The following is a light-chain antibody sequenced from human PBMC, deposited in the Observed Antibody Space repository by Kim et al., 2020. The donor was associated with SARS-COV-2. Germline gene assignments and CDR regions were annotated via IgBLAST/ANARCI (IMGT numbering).Light chain of an antibody. V-gene: IGLV3-1*01. CDR1: KVGDKY. Sequence: SYELTQPPSVSVSPGQTATITCSGDKVGDKYVCWYQHRPGQSPVMVLYEDNKRPSGIPERFSGSNSGNTATLTISETQAMDEADYYCQAWDSLTAVVFGGGTQLTVL. CDR3: QAWDSLTAVV. CDR2: EDN. J-gene: IGLJ2*01.